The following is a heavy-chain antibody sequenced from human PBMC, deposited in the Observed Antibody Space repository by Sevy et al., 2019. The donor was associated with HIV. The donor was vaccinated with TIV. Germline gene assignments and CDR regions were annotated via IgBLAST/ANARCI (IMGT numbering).Heavy chain of an antibody. CDR1: GYTLTKLG. J-gene: IGHJ4*02. CDR3: ATTKDYYESSAAPFDH. V-gene: IGHV1-24*01. Sequence: ASVKVSCKVSGYTLTKLGMHWVRQAPGKGLEWMGSFDPEDGETIYAQKFQGRLTMTEDTSTDTAYMDLSSLRSEDTAGYFCATTKDYYESSAAPFDHWGQGTVVTVSS. D-gene: IGHD3-22*01. CDR2: FDPEDGET.